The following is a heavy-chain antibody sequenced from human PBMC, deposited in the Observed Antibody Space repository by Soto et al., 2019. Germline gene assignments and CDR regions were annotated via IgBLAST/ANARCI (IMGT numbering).Heavy chain of an antibody. D-gene: IGHD3-22*01. Sequence: SVKVSCKASGGTFSSYAISWVRQAPGQGLEWMGGIIPIFGTANYAQKFQGRVTITADKSTSTAYMELSSLRSEDTAVYYCAREVYYDSSGYFDYWGQGTLVTVS. CDR2: IIPIFGTA. CDR1: GGTFSSYA. V-gene: IGHV1-69*06. J-gene: IGHJ4*02. CDR3: AREVYYDSSGYFDY.